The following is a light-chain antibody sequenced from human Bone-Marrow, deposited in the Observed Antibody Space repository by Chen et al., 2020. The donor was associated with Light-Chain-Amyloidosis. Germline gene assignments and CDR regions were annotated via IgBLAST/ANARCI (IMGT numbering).Light chain of an antibody. CDR3: MQALQGPFT. CDR2: FGS. Sequence: DIVMTQSPLSLPVTPGEPASISCRSSQSLLHSNGNTYLDWFLQKPGQSPQLLISFGSNRASGVPDRFCGSGSGTDFTLKISRVEAEDVGVYYCMQALQGPFTFGPGTKVDIK. J-gene: IGKJ3*01. V-gene: IGKV2-28*01. CDR1: QSLLHSNGNTY.